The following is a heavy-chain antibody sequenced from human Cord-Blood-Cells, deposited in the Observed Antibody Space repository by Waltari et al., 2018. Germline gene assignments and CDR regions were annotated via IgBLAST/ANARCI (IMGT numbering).Heavy chain of an antibody. V-gene: IGHV1-69*10. D-gene: IGHD3-10*01. Sequence: QVQLVQSGAEVKKPGSSVKVSCKASGGTFSSYAISWVRQAPGQGLEWMGGIIPILGIASYAQKFQGRVTITADKSTSTAYMELSSLRSEDTAVYYCARGPDYGSGSYIDYWGQGTLVTVSS. CDR3: ARGPDYGSGSYIDY. CDR1: GGTFSSYA. CDR2: IIPILGIA. J-gene: IGHJ4*02.